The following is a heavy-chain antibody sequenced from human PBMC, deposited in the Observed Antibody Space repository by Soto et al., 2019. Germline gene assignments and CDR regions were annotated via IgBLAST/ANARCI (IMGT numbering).Heavy chain of an antibody. J-gene: IGHJ4*02. D-gene: IGHD3-22*01. Sequence: SETLSLTCAVYGGSFSGYYWSWIRQPPGKGLEWIGEINHSGSTNYNPSLKSRVTISVDTSKNQFSLKLSSVTAADTAVYYCARGDNLYYYDSSGSLDYWGQGTLVTASS. CDR2: INHSGST. CDR3: ARGDNLYYYDSSGSLDY. CDR1: GGSFSGYY. V-gene: IGHV4-34*01.